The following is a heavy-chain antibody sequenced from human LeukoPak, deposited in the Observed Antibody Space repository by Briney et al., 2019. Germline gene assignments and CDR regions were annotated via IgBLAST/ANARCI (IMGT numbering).Heavy chain of an antibody. V-gene: IGHV4-59*01. J-gene: IGHJ6*03. Sequence: KPSETLSLTCTVSGGSISSYYLSWIRQPPGRGLEWIGYVYYSGSTNYNPSLKSRVTISVDTSKNQFSLKLSSVTAADTAVYYCARVVKVSIYMDVWGKGTTVTVSS. CDR1: GGSISSYY. CDR3: ARVVKVSIYMDV. D-gene: IGHD1-14*01. CDR2: VYYSGST.